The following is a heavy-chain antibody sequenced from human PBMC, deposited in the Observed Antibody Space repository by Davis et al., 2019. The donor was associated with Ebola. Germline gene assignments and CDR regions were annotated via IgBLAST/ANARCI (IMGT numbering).Heavy chain of an antibody. CDR2: IGPSGNSF. CDR1: GFTFSDYY. Sequence: GESLKISCEVSGFTFSDYYMSWIRQAPGKGLEWIAYIGPSGNSFYCADSVEGRFTVSRDTFKDTLSLQMDSLRDEDTAVYYCAKEMEVTKPYDRWGQGTLVTVSS. D-gene: IGHD2-21*02. V-gene: IGHV3-11*01. CDR3: AKEMEVTKPYDR. J-gene: IGHJ5*02.